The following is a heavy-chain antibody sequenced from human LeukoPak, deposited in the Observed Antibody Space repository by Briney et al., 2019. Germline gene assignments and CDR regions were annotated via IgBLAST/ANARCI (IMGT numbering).Heavy chain of an antibody. CDR1: GYTFTSYA. CDR2: INAGNGNT. J-gene: IGHJ6*04. V-gene: IGHV1-3*01. CDR3: AREGILWFGESPYYYYGMDV. Sequence: ASVKVSCKASGYTFTSYAMHWVRQAPGQRLEWMGWINAGNGNTKYSQKFQGRVTITRDTSASTAYMELSSLRSEDTAVYYCAREGILWFGESPYYYYGMDVRGKGTTVTVSS. D-gene: IGHD3-10*01.